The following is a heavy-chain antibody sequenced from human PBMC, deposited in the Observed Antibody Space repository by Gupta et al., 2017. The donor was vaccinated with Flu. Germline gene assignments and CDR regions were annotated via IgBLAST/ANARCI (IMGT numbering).Heavy chain of an antibody. Sequence: EVQLVESGGGLFQPGGSLRLSCAASGFTVSSNYMSWVRQAPGKGLEWVSVIYSGGSTYYADTVKVRFTISRDNSKNTLYLQMNSLRAEDTAVYYCARVYSSSHNWFDPWGQGTLVTVSS. CDR3: ARVYSSSHNWFDP. CDR2: IYSGGST. CDR1: GFTVSSNY. V-gene: IGHV3-66*02. D-gene: IGHD6-13*01. J-gene: IGHJ5*02.